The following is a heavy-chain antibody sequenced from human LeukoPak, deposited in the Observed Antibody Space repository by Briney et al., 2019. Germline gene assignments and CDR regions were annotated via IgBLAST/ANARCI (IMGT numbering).Heavy chain of an antibody. Sequence: ASVKVSCKASGYTFTSYYMHWVRQAPGQGLEWMGVINPSGGSPSYAQKFQGRVTMTRDTSTSTVYMEPSSLRSEDTAVYYCASSSYWTTPRYWGQGTLVTVSS. CDR3: ASSSYWTTPRY. CDR2: INPSGGSP. J-gene: IGHJ4*02. V-gene: IGHV1-46*01. CDR1: GYTFTSYY. D-gene: IGHD1-1*01.